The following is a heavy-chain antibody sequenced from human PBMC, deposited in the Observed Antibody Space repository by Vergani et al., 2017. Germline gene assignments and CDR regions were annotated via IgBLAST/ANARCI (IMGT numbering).Heavy chain of an antibody. CDR3: ARGMGTLYYYYYYMDV. Sequence: VQLVQSGAEVKKPGASVKVSCKASGYTFSGHYMHWVRQAPGQGLEWMGRINPNSGDTNYAQKFQGRVTMTRDTSISTAYMELSRLRSDDTAVYYCARGMGTLYYYYYYMDVWGKGTTVTVSS. CDR1: GYTFSGHY. V-gene: IGHV1-2*06. D-gene: IGHD1-7*01. CDR2: INPNSGDT. J-gene: IGHJ6*03.